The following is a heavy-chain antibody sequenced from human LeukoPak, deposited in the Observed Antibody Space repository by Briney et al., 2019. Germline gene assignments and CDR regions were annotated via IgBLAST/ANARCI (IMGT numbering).Heavy chain of an antibody. Sequence: SETLSLTCAVSGYSISSGYYWGWIRQPPGEGLEWIGNIYHSGSTYYNPSLKSRVTISVDKSKNQFSLKLRSVTAADTAVYYCARSVVTATLGWFDPWGQGTLVTVSS. CDR2: IYHSGST. CDR3: ARSVVTATLGWFDP. D-gene: IGHD2-21*02. CDR1: GYSISSGYY. V-gene: IGHV4-38-2*01. J-gene: IGHJ5*02.